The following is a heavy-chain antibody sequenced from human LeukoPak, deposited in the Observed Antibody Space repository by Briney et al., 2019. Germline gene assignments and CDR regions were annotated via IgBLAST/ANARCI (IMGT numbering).Heavy chain of an antibody. V-gene: IGHV4-59*01. Sequence: PSETLSLTCNVSGGSISSDYWTWIRQPPAKGLEWIGNIYYSGSTNYNPSLKSRVTISVDTSKNQFSLKLNSVTAADTAVYYCARRRDYYDSRGYSAFDIWGHGTMVTVSS. CDR2: IYYSGST. D-gene: IGHD3-22*01. CDR1: GGSISSDY. J-gene: IGHJ3*02. CDR3: ARRRDYYDSRGYSAFDI.